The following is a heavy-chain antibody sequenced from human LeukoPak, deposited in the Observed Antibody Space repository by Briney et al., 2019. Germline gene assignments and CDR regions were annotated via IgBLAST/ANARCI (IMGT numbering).Heavy chain of an antibody. J-gene: IGHJ6*03. D-gene: IGHD3-3*01. CDR1: GYTFTSYG. CDR2: ISAYNGNT. Sequence: ASVKVSCKASGYTFTSYGISWVRQVPGQGLEWMGWISAYNGNTNYAQKLQGRVTMTTDTSTSTAYMELRSLRSDDTAVYYCARRFGVVTYIPYYYYYMDVWGKGTTVTVSS. CDR3: ARRFGVVTYIPYYYYYMDV. V-gene: IGHV1-18*01.